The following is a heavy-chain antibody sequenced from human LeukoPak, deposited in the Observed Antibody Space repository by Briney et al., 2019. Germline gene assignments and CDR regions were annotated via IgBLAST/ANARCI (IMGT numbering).Heavy chain of an antibody. D-gene: IGHD6-13*01. V-gene: IGHV1-2*06. CDR1: GYTFTGYY. CDR3: ARDPIGSSWPYYFEY. CDR2: INPNSGGT. J-gene: IGHJ4*02. Sequence: AASVKVSCKASGYTFTGYYMHWVRQAPGQGLEWMGRINPNSGGTNYAQKFQGRVTMTRDTSISTAYMELSRLRSDDTAVYYCARDPIGSSWPYYFEYWGQGTQVTVSS.